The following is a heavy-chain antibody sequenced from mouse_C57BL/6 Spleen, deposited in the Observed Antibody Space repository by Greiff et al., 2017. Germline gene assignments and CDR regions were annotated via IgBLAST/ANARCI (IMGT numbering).Heavy chain of an antibody. CDR1: GFSLTSYG. CDR3: ARSGSSYFGY. Sequence: QVQLKESGPGLVQPSQSLSITCTVSGFSLTSYGVHWVRQSPGKGLEWLGVIWSGGSTDYNAAFISSLSISKDNSKSQVFFKMNRLQAADTAIYYCARSGSSYFGYWGQGTTLTVSS. CDR2: IWSGGST. J-gene: IGHJ2*01. V-gene: IGHV2-2*01. D-gene: IGHD1-1*01.